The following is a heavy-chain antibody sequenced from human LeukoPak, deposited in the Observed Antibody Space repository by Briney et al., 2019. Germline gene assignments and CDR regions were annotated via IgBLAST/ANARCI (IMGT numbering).Heavy chain of an antibody. D-gene: IGHD5-18*01. CDR1: GYSFTSYW. J-gene: IGHJ6*03. Sequence: RAGESLKISCKGSGYSFTSYWIGWVRQMPGKGLEWVGIIYPGDSDTRYSPSFQGQVTISADKSISTAYLQWSSLKASDTAMYYCARHAGYSYGFYYYYYMDVWGKGTTVTVSS. CDR2: IYPGDSDT. CDR3: ARHAGYSYGFYYYYYMDV. V-gene: IGHV5-51*01.